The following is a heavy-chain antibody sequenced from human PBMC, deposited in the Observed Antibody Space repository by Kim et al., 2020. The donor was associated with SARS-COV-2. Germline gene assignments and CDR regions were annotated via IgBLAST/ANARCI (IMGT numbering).Heavy chain of an antibody. V-gene: IGHV3-23*01. CDR2: ISGSGSST. J-gene: IGHJ6*01. D-gene: IGHD1-26*01. Sequence: GGSLRLSCVASGFTFSAYAMSWVRQAPGKGLEWVSGISGSGSSTYYADSVKGRFTISRDNSKNTVYLQMNSLRVDDTAIYYCAKDTILPIIYLAPYYY. CDR3: AKDTILPIIYLAPYYY. CDR1: GFTFSAYA.